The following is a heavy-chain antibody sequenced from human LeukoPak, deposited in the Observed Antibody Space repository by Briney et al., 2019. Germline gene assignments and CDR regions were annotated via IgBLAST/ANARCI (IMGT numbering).Heavy chain of an antibody. D-gene: IGHD3/OR15-3a*01. V-gene: IGHV4-59*08. CDR2: IYHSGST. CDR3: ARHAGTGDY. CDR1: GGSISSYY. Sequence: PSETLSLTCTVSGGSISSYYWSWTRQPPGKGLEWIGSIYHSGSTYYNPSLKSRVTISVDTSKNQFSLKLSSVTAADTAVYYCARHAGTGDYWGQGTLVTVSS. J-gene: IGHJ4*02.